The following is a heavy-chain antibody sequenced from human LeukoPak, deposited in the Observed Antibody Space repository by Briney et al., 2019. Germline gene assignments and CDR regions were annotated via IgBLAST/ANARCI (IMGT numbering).Heavy chain of an antibody. CDR2: IYYSGST. D-gene: IGHD1-26*01. CDR3: AKTAEEYSGSYYVWSVDY. V-gene: IGHV4-39*01. Sequence: PSVTLSLTCTVSGGSISSSSYYWGWIRQPPGKGREWIGSIYYSGSTYYNPSLKSRVTISVDTSKNQFSLKLSSVTAADTAVYYCAKTAEEYSGSYYVWSVDYWGQGTLVTVSS. CDR1: GGSISSSSYY. J-gene: IGHJ4*02.